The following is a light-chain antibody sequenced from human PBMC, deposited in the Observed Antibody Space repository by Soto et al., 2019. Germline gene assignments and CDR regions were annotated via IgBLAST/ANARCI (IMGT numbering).Light chain of an antibody. J-gene: IGKJ2*01. CDR2: WAS. V-gene: IGKV4-1*01. Sequence: DIVMTQSPDSLAVSLGERATINCKSSQSVLYSSNNKNYLAWYQQKPGQPPKLLIYWASTRESGVPDRFSGSGSETDFTLPISSLQAEDVAVYYCQQYYSTPPATFGQGTKLEIK. CDR1: QSVLYSSNNKNY. CDR3: QQYYSTPPAT.